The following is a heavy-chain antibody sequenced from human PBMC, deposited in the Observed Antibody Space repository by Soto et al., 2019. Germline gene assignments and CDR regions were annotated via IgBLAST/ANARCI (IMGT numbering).Heavy chain of an antibody. V-gene: IGHV1-3*01. J-gene: IGHJ6*02. D-gene: IGHD3-16*01. Sequence: ASVKVSCKASGYAFSAYAIHWVRQAPGQSLERMGWINPDNGDTKSSQKFQGRVTITRDTSASTVHMELNSLKSEDMAVYYCARRLKGDFSNGLEVWGQGTTVTVSS. CDR2: INPDNGDT. CDR3: ARRLKGDFSNGLEV. CDR1: GYAFSAYA.